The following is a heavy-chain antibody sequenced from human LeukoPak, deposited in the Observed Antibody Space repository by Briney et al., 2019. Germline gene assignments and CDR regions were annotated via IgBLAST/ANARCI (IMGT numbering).Heavy chain of an antibody. CDR2: IYTSGST. CDR1: GGSISSYY. Sequence: SETLSLTCTVSGGSISSYYWSWIRQPPGKGLEWIGYIYTSGSTNYNPSLKSRVTISVDTSKNQFSLKLSSVTAADTAVYYCARHPPPYYYGSGSYNTGGFDYWGQGTLVTVSS. D-gene: IGHD3-10*01. CDR3: ARHPPPYYYGSGSYNTGGFDY. J-gene: IGHJ4*02. V-gene: IGHV4-4*09.